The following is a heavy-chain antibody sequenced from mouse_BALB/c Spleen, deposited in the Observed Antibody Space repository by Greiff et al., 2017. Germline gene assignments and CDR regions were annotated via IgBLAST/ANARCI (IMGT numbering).Heavy chain of an antibody. CDR3: ARRRDYGGVAY. CDR1: GYTFSSYW. D-gene: IGHD2-4*01. Sequence: VQLQQSGAELMKPGASVKISCKATGYTFSSYWIEWVKQRPGHGLEWIGEILPGSGSTNYNEKFKGKATFTADTSSNTAYMQLSSLTSEDSAVYYCARRRDYGGVAYWGQGTLVTVSA. CDR2: ILPGSGST. V-gene: IGHV1-9*01. J-gene: IGHJ3*01.